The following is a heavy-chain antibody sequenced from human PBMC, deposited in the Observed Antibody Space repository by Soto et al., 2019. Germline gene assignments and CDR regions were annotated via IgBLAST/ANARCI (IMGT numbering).Heavy chain of an antibody. Sequence: SVKVSCKASGGTFSSYAISWVRQAPGQGLEWMGGIIPIFGTANYAQKFQGRVAITADESTSTAYMELSSLRSEDTAVYYCARDADTAMGFDYWGQGTLVTAPQ. CDR1: GGTFSSYA. J-gene: IGHJ4*02. V-gene: IGHV1-69*13. D-gene: IGHD5-18*01. CDR3: ARDADTAMGFDY. CDR2: IIPIFGTA.